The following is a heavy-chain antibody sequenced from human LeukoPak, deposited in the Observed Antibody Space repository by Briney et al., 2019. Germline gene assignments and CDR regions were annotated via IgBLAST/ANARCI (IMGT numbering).Heavy chain of an antibody. CDR2: VGDDGIVK. CDR1: GFTFSTYG. V-gene: IGHV3-30*18. Sequence: GGSLRLSCEASGFTFSTYGMHWVRQAPGSGLEWVAVVGDDGIVKKYAGSVKGRFTISRDNFKNTLYLQMNSLTTEDAAVYYCAKEYGHGQWFFALWGRGTLVSVST. J-gene: IGHJ2*01. CDR3: AKEYGHGQWFFAL. D-gene: IGHD3-10*01.